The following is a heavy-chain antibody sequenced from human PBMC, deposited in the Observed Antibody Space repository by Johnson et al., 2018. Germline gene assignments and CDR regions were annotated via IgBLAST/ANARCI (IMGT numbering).Heavy chain of an antibody. CDR1: GFSFSRHT. V-gene: IGHV3-21*01. J-gene: IGHJ3*02. D-gene: IGHD1-1*01. CDR3: ARESRETTAFDI. Sequence: VQLVQSGGGLVKPGGSLRLSCAASGFSFSRHTMNWVRQVPGKGLEWVPCISSDTGYIYYSDSVKGRFTGSRDNAKKSLFLQMNSRSVEDTAVYYCARESRETTAFDIWGQGTMVTVAS. CDR2: ISSDTGYI.